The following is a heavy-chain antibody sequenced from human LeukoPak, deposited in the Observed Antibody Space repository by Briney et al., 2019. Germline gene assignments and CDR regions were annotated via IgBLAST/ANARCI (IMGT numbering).Heavy chain of an antibody. CDR2: TNYDGSIT. D-gene: IGHD2-15*01. CDR3: VRLLDRDY. CDR1: GFTFTNHW. V-gene: IGHV3-74*01. J-gene: IGHJ4*02. Sequence: GGSLRLSCVGSGFTFTNHWIHWVRQVPGQGLVWVSRTNYDGSITNYADSVKGRFTMSRDNSKNTVYLQMNSLRAEDTAVYYCVRLLDRDYWDQGTLVTVSS.